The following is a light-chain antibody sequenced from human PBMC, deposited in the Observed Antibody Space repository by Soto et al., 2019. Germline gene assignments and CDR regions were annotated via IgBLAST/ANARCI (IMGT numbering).Light chain of an antibody. Sequence: QSVLTQPASVSGSPGQSITISCTGTSSDIGGYNFVSWYQQHPGKAPKLMIYEVTNRPSGISNRFSGSKSGNTASLTISGVQPEDEADYYCSSNRTMTTLVFGGGTKVTVL. CDR1: SSDIGGYNF. CDR2: EVT. V-gene: IGLV2-14*01. J-gene: IGLJ2*01. CDR3: SSNRTMTTLV.